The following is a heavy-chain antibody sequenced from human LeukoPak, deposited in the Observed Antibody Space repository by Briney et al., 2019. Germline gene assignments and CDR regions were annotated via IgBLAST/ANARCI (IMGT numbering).Heavy chain of an antibody. J-gene: IGHJ1*01. D-gene: IGHD2-2*01. CDR3: ARAPGGPYCSSTSCYAKYFQH. CDR1: GYTFTSYG. Sequence: ASVKVSCKASGYTFTSYGVSWVRQAPGQGLEWMGWISAYNGNTNYAQKLQGRVTMTTDTSTSTAYMDLRSLSSDDTAVYYCARAPGGPYCSSTSCYAKYFQHWGQGTLVTVSS. V-gene: IGHV1-18*01. CDR2: ISAYNGNT.